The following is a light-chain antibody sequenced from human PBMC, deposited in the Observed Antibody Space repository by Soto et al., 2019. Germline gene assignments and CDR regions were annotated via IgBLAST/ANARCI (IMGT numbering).Light chain of an antibody. V-gene: IGLV1-44*01. CDR3: AAWDDRLNAVV. CDR1: SSNIGSHT. J-gene: IGLJ3*02. Sequence: QAVVTQSPSASGTPGQRVTISCSGSSSNIGSHTVNWYQQVPGTAPKLLIYSNNQRPSGVPDRFSGSRSGTSASLAISGLQSEDEADYYCAAWDDRLNAVVFGGGTKVTVL. CDR2: SNN.